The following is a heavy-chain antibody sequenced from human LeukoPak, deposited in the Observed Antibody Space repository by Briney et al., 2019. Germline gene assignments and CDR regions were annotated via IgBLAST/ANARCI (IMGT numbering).Heavy chain of an antibody. CDR3: ARGGSYFDY. V-gene: IGHV4-59*11. D-gene: IGHD1-26*01. Sequence: PAVTLSLTCSVSGDSISSLYWRWIRQPPGKGLEWIGYNFYSRSTNYNPSLKSRVTISVDTSKNHFSLKLSSVTAADTAVYYCARGGSYFDYWGQGTLVT. J-gene: IGHJ4*02. CDR1: GDSISSLY. CDR2: NFYSRST.